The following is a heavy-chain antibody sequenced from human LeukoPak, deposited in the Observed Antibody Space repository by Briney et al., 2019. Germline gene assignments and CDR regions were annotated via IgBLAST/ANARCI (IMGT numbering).Heavy chain of an antibody. CDR3: ARDFAASSWYGMDV. J-gene: IGHJ6*02. D-gene: IGHD6-13*01. CDR1: GGSISSYY. CDR2: IYYSGST. V-gene: IGHV4-59*12. Sequence: SETLSLTCTVSGGSISSYYWSWIRQPPGKGLEWIGYIYYSGSTNYNPSLKSRVTISVDTSKNQFSLKLNSVTAADTAVYYCARDFAASSWYGMDVWGQGTTVTVSS.